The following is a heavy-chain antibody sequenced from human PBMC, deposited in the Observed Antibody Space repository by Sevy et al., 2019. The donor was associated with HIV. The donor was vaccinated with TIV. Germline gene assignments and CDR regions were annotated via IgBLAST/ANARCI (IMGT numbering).Heavy chain of an antibody. CDR1: GYRFCSYW. D-gene: IGHD1-1*01. J-gene: IGHJ6*02. CDR2: IYPGDSDT. Sequence: GESLKISCKGSGYRFCSYWIGWVRQMPGKGLEWMGIIYPGDSDTRYSQSFQGQVTISADKSISTAYLQWSTLKASDSAMYYCARGARGTLPAYYYYTLDVWGQGPTVTVSS. CDR3: ARGARGTLPAYYYYTLDV. V-gene: IGHV5-51*01.